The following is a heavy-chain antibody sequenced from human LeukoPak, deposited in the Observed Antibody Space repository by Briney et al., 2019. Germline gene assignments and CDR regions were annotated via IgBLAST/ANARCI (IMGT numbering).Heavy chain of an antibody. J-gene: IGHJ4*02. CDR1: GYTFTSYY. CDR3: ARENYYRIGRFDRAYLDD. V-gene: IGHV1-46*01. CDR2: INPSGGNT. Sequence: ASVKVSCKASGYTFTSYYLQWVRQAPGQGLEWMGIINPSGGNTSYAQKFQGRVTMTRDMSTSTVYMELSSLRSEDMAVYYCARENYYRIGRFDRAYLDDWGQGTLVTVSS. D-gene: IGHD3-10*01.